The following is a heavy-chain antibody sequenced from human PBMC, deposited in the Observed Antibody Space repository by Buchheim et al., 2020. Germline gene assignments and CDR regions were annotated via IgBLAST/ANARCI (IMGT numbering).Heavy chain of an antibody. CDR3: ARTSYDSSGYYYVGGVAHDY. V-gene: IGHV3-48*03. D-gene: IGHD3-22*01. J-gene: IGHJ4*02. CDR1: GFTFSSYE. CDR2: ISSSGSTI. Sequence: EVQLVESGGGLVQPGGSLRLSCAASGFTFSSYEMNWVRQAPGKGLEWVSYISSSGSTIYYADSVKGRFTISRDNAKNSLYLQMNSLRAEDTGVYYCARTSYDSSGYYYVGGVAHDYGGQGTL.